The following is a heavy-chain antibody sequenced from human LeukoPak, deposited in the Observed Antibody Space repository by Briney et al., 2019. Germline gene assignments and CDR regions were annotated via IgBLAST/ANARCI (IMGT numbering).Heavy chain of an antibody. D-gene: IGHD3-22*01. CDR1: GGSISSSSYY. Sequence: SETLSLTCTVSGGSISSSSYYWGWIRQPPGKGLEWIGSIYYSGSTYYNPSLKSRVTISVDTSKNQFSLKLSSVTAADTAVYYCASSPDPSSGYYYSLFDYWGQGTLVTVSS. CDR3: ASSPDPSSGYYYSLFDY. J-gene: IGHJ4*02. V-gene: IGHV4-39*07. CDR2: IYYSGST.